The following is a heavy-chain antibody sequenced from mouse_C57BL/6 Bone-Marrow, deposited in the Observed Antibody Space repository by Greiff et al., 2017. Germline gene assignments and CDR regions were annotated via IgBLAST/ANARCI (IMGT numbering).Heavy chain of an antibody. V-gene: IGHV14-4*01. D-gene: IGHD3-3*01. Sequence: EVKLQESGAELVRPGASVKLSCTASGFNIKDDYMHWVKQRPEQGLEWIGWIDPENGDTEYASKFQGKATITADTSSNTAYLQLSSLTSEDTAVYYCTTYWGWGYFDYWGQGTTLTVSS. J-gene: IGHJ2*01. CDR2: IDPENGDT. CDR1: GFNIKDDY. CDR3: TTYWGWGYFDY.